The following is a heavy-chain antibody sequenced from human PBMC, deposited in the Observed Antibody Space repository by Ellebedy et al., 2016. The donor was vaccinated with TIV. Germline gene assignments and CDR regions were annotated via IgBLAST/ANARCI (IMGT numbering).Heavy chain of an antibody. CDR3: AKHTAYSRGQYRDE. CDR1: GFSFSTYG. D-gene: IGHD6-19*01. CDR2: ISETGDVT. Sequence: GESLKISCAASGFSFSTYGMSWVRQAPGKGLEWFSAISETGDVTYYADSVKGRFTISRDNSKNTLYVQMNSLRAEDTAVYYCAKHTAYSRGQYRDEWGQGTLVTVSS. V-gene: IGHV3-23*01. J-gene: IGHJ4*02.